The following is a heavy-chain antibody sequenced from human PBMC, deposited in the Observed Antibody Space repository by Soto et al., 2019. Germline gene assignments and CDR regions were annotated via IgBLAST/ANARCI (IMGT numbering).Heavy chain of an antibody. Sequence: QVQLQESGPGLVKPSQTLSLTCTVSGGSISSGGYYWSWIRQHPGKGLEWIGYIYYSGSTYYNPSLKSRVTISVAPSKNHFSLKLSSVTAADTAVYYCAASCVGCGGFNYYGMDVWGQGTTVTVSS. CDR1: GGSISSGGYY. CDR3: AASCVGCGGFNYYGMDV. J-gene: IGHJ6*02. CDR2: IYYSGST. D-gene: IGHD2-21*01. V-gene: IGHV4-31*03.